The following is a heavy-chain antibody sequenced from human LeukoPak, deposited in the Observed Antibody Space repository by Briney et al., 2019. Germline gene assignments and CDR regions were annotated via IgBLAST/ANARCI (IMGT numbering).Heavy chain of an antibody. CDR1: GFTLRTSA. CDR3: ARDPPLFGNPADY. Sequence: GGSLRLSCAASGFTLRTSAMSWVRQAPGKGLEWVSAIGGVGGTTYYADSVKGRFTISRDNSKNTLYLQMNSLRAEDTAVYYCARDPPLFGNPADYWGQGTLVTVSS. D-gene: IGHD3-3*01. V-gene: IGHV3-23*01. CDR2: IGGVGGTT. J-gene: IGHJ4*02.